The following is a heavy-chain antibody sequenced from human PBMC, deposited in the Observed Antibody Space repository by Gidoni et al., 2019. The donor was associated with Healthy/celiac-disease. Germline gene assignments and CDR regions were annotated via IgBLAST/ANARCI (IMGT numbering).Heavy chain of an antibody. Sequence: QVQLQESGPGLVKPSQTLSLTCPFSGGSIRSGGYYWSWIRQHPGKGLEWIGYIYYSGSTYYNPSLKSRVTISVDTSKNQFSLKLSSVTAADTAVYYCARNYGDYEGIVAFDIWGQGTMVTVSS. J-gene: IGHJ3*02. CDR2: IYYSGST. CDR1: GGSIRSGGYY. D-gene: IGHD4-17*01. CDR3: ARNYGDYEGIVAFDI. V-gene: IGHV4-31*03.